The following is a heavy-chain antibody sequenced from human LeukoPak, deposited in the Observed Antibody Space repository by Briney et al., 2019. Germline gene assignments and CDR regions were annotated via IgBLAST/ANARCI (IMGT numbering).Heavy chain of an antibody. V-gene: IGHV4-39*02. CDR2: IYYSGST. Sequence: PSETLSLTCTVSGGSISSSSYYWGWIRQPPGKGLEWIGSIYYSGSTYYNPSLKSRVTISVDTSKNQFSLKLSSVTAADTAVYYCARDSGRWLVHYWGQGTLVTVSS. D-gene: IGHD6-19*01. CDR3: ARDSGRWLVHY. J-gene: IGHJ4*02. CDR1: GGSISSSSYY.